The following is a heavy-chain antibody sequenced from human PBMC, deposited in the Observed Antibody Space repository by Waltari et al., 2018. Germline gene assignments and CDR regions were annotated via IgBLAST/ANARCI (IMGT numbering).Heavy chain of an antibody. J-gene: IGHJ4*02. D-gene: IGHD1-26*01. Sequence: QLQLQESGPGLAKPPETLSLTCTVSGGSISSSSYSWGWIRQPPGKGLEWIGGIYYSGSTYYNPSLKSRVTISVDTSKNQFSLKLSSVTAADTAVYYCARGVGATTEFDYWGQGTLVTVSS. CDR2: IYYSGST. V-gene: IGHV4-39*01. CDR3: ARGVGATTEFDY. CDR1: GGSISSSSYS.